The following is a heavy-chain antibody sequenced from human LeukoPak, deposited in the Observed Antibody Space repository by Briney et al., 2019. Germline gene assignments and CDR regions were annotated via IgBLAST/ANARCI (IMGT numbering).Heavy chain of an antibody. D-gene: IGHD6-6*01. Sequence: GGSLRLSCAASGFTFSSYSMNWVRQAPGKGLEWVSSISSSSSYIYYADSVKGRFNISRDNAKNSLYLQMNSLRAEDTAVYYCARDQYSSYMDVWGKGTTVTVSS. V-gene: IGHV3-21*01. CDR1: GFTFSSYS. CDR3: ARDQYSSYMDV. J-gene: IGHJ6*03. CDR2: ISSSSSYI.